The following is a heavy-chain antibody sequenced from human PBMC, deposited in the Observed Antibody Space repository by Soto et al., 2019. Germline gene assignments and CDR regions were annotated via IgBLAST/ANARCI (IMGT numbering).Heavy chain of an antibody. V-gene: IGHV4-4*07. J-gene: IGHJ4*02. D-gene: IGHD6-13*01. CDR1: GGSISGYF. CDR3: ARDLWPGIAAVGTFDY. CDR2: FFPSGST. Sequence: SETLSLTCTVSGGSISGYFWSWVRQPAGKGLEWFGRFFPSGSTNYNPSLSSRVTMSVDTSKSLFSLRLSSVTAADTAVYYCARDLWPGIAAVGTFDYWGQGIQVTVS.